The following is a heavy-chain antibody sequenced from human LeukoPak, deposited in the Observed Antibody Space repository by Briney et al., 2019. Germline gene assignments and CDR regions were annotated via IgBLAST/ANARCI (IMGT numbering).Heavy chain of an antibody. J-gene: IGHJ6*03. CDR2: IIPILGTA. V-gene: IGHV1-69*13. D-gene: IGHD3-10*01. Sequence: GASVKVSCKASGGTFSSYAISWVRQAPGQGLEWMGGIIPILGTANYAQKFQGRVTITADESTSTAYMELSSLRSEDTAVYYCARGAGILWFGEIRSYYMDVWGKGTTVTISS. CDR3: ARGAGILWFGEIRSYYMDV. CDR1: GGTFSSYA.